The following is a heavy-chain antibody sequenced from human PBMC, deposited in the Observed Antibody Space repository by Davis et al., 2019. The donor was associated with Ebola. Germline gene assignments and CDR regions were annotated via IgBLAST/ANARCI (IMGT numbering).Heavy chain of an antibody. CDR1: GFTFSSYW. D-gene: IGHD1-7*01. V-gene: IGHV3-21*01. Sequence: PGGSLRLSCAASGFTFSSYWMNWVRQAPGKGLEWVSSISSSSSYIYYADSVKGRFTISRDNAKNSLYLQMNSLRAEDTAVYYCATGYNWNFPTDYWGQGTLVTVSS. J-gene: IGHJ4*02. CDR3: ATGYNWNFPTDY. CDR2: ISSSSSYI.